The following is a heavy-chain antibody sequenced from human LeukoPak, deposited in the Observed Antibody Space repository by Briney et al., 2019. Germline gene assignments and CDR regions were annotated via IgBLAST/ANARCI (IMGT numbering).Heavy chain of an antibody. J-gene: IGHJ4*02. V-gene: IGHV3-30*02. CDR3: AKDHCSRCSEDVYFDY. D-gene: IGHD2-15*01. CDR2: IRSDGSNK. Sequence: QPGGSLRLSCAASGFSFSGYGMHWVRRGPGKGLEWVAFIRSDGSNKYYADSVKGRFTVSRDNSKKTLYLQMNSLRGEDTAVYYCAKDHCSRCSEDVYFDYWGQGTLVTVSS. CDR1: GFSFSGYG.